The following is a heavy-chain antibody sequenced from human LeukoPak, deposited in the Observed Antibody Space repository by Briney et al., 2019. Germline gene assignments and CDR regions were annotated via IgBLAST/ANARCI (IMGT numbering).Heavy chain of an antibody. J-gene: IGHJ6*03. V-gene: IGHV4-39*07. Sequence: KPSETLSLTCTVSGGSISSSSYYWGWIRQPPGKGLEWIGSIYYSGSTYYNPSLKSRVTISVDRSKNQFSLKLSSVTAADTAVYYCARGRTIFGVGRQSYYMDVWGKGTTVTVSS. CDR2: IYYSGST. CDR1: GGSISSSSYY. CDR3: ARGRTIFGVGRQSYYMDV. D-gene: IGHD3-3*01.